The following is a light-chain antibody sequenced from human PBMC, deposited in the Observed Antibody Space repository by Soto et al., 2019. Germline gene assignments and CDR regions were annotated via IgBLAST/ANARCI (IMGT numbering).Light chain of an antibody. V-gene: IGKV3-15*01. CDR1: QSVATN. CDR2: GAS. Sequence: EAVLTQSPATLSVSPGERATLSCRASQSVATNLAWYQQRPGQAPRLLIYGASKRAVGLPARFSGSGSGTEFTLTITILQSEDFAVYYWQQYNNWPQTFGQGTKVEIK. CDR3: QQYNNWPQT. J-gene: IGKJ1*01.